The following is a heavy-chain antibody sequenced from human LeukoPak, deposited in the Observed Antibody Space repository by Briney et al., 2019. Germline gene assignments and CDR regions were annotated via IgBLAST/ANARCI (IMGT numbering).Heavy chain of an antibody. CDR2: INKSGDIT. J-gene: IGHJ4*02. D-gene: IGHD2-2*01. CDR3: AKKSCGSSSCPIDY. CDR1: GFTFSSYA. V-gene: IGHV3-23*01. Sequence: GGSLRLSCAASGFTFSSYAMSWVRQAPGEGLEWISVINKSGDITYYADSVKGRFTISRDNSKSTLFLQMNNLRAEDTAVYYCAKKSCGSSSCPIDYWGRGTLVTVSP.